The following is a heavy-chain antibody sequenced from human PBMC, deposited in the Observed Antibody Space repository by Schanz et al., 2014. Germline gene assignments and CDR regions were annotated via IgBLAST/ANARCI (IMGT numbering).Heavy chain of an antibody. J-gene: IGHJ6*03. CDR1: GYTFTSYD. CDR3: ARAAVAVGPDHYDMDV. D-gene: IGHD1-26*01. Sequence: QVQLVQSGAEVKKPGASVKVSCKASGYTFTSYDINWVRQAPGQGLEWMGLINPSVGNTNYAQKFRGRVTMTRHTSISTAYMELSSLRSEDTAVYYGARAAVAVGPDHYDMDVWGEGTRVTV. CDR2: INPSVGNT. V-gene: IGHV1-46*01.